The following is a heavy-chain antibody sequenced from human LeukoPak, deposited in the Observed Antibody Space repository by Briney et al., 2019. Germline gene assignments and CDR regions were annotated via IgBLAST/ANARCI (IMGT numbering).Heavy chain of an antibody. CDR1: GFTFSTYN. CDR2: ITSTSSYV. CDR3: ARGAKFRSYGSGTYYTSLPFDP. V-gene: IGHV3-21*01. D-gene: IGHD3-10*01. J-gene: IGHJ5*02. Sequence: GGSLRLSCEASGFTFSTYNMNWVRQAPGKRLEWVSSITSTSSYVFYADSVKGRFTISRDNAKNSLYLQINSLRAEDTAVYYCARGAKFRSYGSGTYYTSLPFDPWGQGTLVTVSS.